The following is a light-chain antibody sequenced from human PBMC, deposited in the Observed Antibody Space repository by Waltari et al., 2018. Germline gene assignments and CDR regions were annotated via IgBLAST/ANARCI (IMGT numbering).Light chain of an antibody. CDR2: GAS. Sequence: DILITQSPAIFSVSPGDRATLSCSPSQSVSTNVSWYQQKPGQAPRLLFYGASTRATDIPTRFSGSGSGTEFTLTISSLQSEDFAIYYCQQYNSWPPYTFGQGTKLEIK. CDR3: QQYNSWPPYT. J-gene: IGKJ2*01. CDR1: QSVSTN. V-gene: IGKV3-15*01.